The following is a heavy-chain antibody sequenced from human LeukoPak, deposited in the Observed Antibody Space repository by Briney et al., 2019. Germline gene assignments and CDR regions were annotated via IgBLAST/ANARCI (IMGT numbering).Heavy chain of an antibody. V-gene: IGHV1-8*01. CDR3: ARDITELRFLDSNWFDP. J-gene: IGHJ5*02. CDR2: MNPNSGNT. Sequence: ASVKVSCKASGYTFTSYDINWVRQATGQGLEWMGWMNPNSGNTGYAQKFQGRVTMTRDTSISTAYMELSRLRSDDTAVYYCARDITELRFLDSNWFDPWGQGTLVTVSS. D-gene: IGHD3-3*01. CDR1: GYTFTSYD.